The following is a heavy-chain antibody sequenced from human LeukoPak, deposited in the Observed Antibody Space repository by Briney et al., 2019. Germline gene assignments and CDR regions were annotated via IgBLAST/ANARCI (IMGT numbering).Heavy chain of an antibody. CDR1: GFTFYDYA. Sequence: GRSLRLSCAASGFTFYDYAMHWVRQAPGKGLEWVSAISGSGGSTYYADSVKGRFTISRDNSKNTLYLQMNSLRAEDTAVYYCAKDRHPNIVVVPAAKQIYFDYWGRGTLVTVSS. V-gene: IGHV3-23*01. CDR3: AKDRHPNIVVVPAAKQIYFDY. J-gene: IGHJ4*02. D-gene: IGHD2-2*01. CDR2: ISGSGGST.